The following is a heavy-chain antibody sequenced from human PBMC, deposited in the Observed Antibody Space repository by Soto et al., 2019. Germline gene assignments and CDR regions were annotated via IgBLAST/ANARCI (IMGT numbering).Heavy chain of an antibody. D-gene: IGHD6-19*01. CDR2: INHSGSA. J-gene: IGHJ6*02. CDR1: GASLSGFY. Sequence: QVQLQQWGAGLLKPSETLSLTSGVSGASLSGFYWTGFRQTPGRGLKGMGEINHSGSAYYNPALGDRVTISVDTSKKQFSLSLTSVTAADTGRYYCARAFKGIIENTGWPKPYYYGLDVWAQGTAVIVSS. CDR3: ARAFKGIIENTGWPKPYYYGLDV. V-gene: IGHV4-34*01.